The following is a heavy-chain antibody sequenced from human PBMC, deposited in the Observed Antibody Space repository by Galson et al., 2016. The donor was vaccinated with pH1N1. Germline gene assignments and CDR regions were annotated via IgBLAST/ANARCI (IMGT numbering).Heavy chain of an antibody. V-gene: IGHV3-21*05. Sequence: SLRLSCAASGFTFFSGYSMNWVRQAPGKGLEWVSLISNSGSYIYYADSVKGRFTISRDNDKKSLYLEMNRLRAEDTAVYYCARNFGLSGSGRHFDFWGQGTLVTVSS. D-gene: IGHD3-16*01. CDR3: ARNFGLSGSGRHFDF. J-gene: IGHJ4*02. CDR2: ISNSGSYI. CDR1: GFTFFSGYS.